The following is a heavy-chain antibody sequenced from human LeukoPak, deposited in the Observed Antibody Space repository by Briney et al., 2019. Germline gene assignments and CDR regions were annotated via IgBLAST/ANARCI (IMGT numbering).Heavy chain of an antibody. CDR3: ARERVNYYDSSGYFDY. V-gene: IGHV4-39*07. CDR2: VYYRGST. Sequence: SETLSLTCTVSGGSISSSYYYWGWIRQPPGKGLEWIGSVYYRGSTYYNPSLKSRVTISVDTSKNQFSLKLSSVTAADTAVYYCARERVNYYDSSGYFDYWGQGTLVTVSS. J-gene: IGHJ4*02. D-gene: IGHD3-22*01. CDR1: GGSISSSYYY.